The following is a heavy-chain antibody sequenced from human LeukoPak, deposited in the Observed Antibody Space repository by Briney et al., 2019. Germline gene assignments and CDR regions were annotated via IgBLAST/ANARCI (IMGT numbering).Heavy chain of an antibody. CDR1: GFTFSSYW. V-gene: IGHV4-39*07. Sequence: GSLRLSCAASGFTFSSYWMSWVRQPPGKGLEWIGSIYYSGSTYYNPSLKSRVTISVDTSKNQFSLKLSSVTAADTAVYYCARVGGSGWYSYYYMDVWGKGTTVTVSS. CDR3: ARVGGSGWYSYYYMDV. CDR2: IYYSGST. J-gene: IGHJ6*03. D-gene: IGHD6-19*01.